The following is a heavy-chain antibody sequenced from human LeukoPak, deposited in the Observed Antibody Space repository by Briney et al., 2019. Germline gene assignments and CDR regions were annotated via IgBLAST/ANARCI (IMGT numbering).Heavy chain of an antibody. CDR1: GYSISSGYC. J-gene: IGHJ4*02. Sequence: SETLSLTCAVSGYSISSGYCWGWIRQPPGKGLEWIGSIYHSGSTYYNPSLKSRVTISVDTSKNQFSLKLSCVTAADTAVYYCARLPEPVYCSSTSCYGRWGYYFDYWGQGTLVTVSS. CDR3: ARLPEPVYCSSTSCYGRWGYYFDY. V-gene: IGHV4-38-2*01. D-gene: IGHD2-2*01. CDR2: IYHSGST.